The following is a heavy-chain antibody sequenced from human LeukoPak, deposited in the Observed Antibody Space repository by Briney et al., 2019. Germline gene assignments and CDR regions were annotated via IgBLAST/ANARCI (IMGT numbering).Heavy chain of an antibody. CDR2: ISGSGGST. V-gene: IGHV3-23*01. J-gene: IGHJ4*02. CDR1: GFTFSSYA. D-gene: IGHD2-2*02. Sequence: PGGSLRLSCAASGFTFSSYAISWVRQAPGKGLEWVSAISGSGGSTYYADSVKGRFTISRDNSKNTLYLQMNSLRAEDTAVYYCAKVYSYQLLYMNFDYWGQGTLVTVSS. CDR3: AKVYSYQLLYMNFDY.